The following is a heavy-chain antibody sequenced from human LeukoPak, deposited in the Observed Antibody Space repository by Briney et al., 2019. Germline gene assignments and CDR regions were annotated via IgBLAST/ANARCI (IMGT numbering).Heavy chain of an antibody. V-gene: IGHV4-59*12. CDR3: ARENYYDSSGYYYYYYYMDV. D-gene: IGHD3-22*01. J-gene: IGHJ6*03. CDR2: IYYSGST. Sequence: PSETLSLTCTVSGGSISSYYWSWIRQPPGKGLEWIGYIYYSGSTNYNPSLKSRVTMSVDTSKNQFSLKLSSVTAADTAVYYCARENYYDSSGYYYYYYYMDVWGKGTTVTISS. CDR1: GGSISSYY.